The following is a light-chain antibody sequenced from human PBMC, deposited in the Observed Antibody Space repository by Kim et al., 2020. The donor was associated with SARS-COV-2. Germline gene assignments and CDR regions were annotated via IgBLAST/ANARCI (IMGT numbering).Light chain of an antibody. J-gene: IGLJ3*02. V-gene: IGLV1-40*01. Sequence: QSVLTQPPSVSGAPGQRVTISCTGSSSNIGAGYDVHWYQQLPGTAPKLLIYGNSNRPSGVPDRFSGSKSGTSASLAITGLQAEDEADYYCQSFHSSLSASVFGGGTKLTVL. CDR3: QSFHSSLSASV. CDR2: GNS. CDR1: SSNIGAGYD.